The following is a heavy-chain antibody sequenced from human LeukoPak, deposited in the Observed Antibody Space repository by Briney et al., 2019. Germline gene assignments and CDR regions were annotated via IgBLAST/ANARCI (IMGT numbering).Heavy chain of an antibody. J-gene: IGHJ4*02. CDR2: IWYDGSNQ. CDR1: GFIFSNYG. V-gene: IGHV3-33*06. D-gene: IGHD6-19*01. CDR3: TKLKGWYGDGYFDS. Sequence: GGSLRLSCAASGFIFSNYGMYWVRQAPGKGLEWVAVIWYDGSNQWYEDSVRGRFTISRDNSKNMVYLQMNSLRGEDTAVYYCTKLKGWYGDGYFDSWGPGTLVTVSS.